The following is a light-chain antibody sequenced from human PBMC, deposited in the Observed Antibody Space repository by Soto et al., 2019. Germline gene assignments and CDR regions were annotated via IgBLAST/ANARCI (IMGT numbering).Light chain of an antibody. CDR1: QSVSID. J-gene: IGKJ1*01. CDR3: QQYNKWPLT. Sequence: EIVMTQSPATLSVSPGERATLSCRASQSVSIDLAWYQQTPGQAHRLLIYGASTRATGIPVRCSVSASGTEFTITINSLQSEDFTVYYCQQYNKWPLTFGQGTKWEIK. CDR2: GAS. V-gene: IGKV3-15*01.